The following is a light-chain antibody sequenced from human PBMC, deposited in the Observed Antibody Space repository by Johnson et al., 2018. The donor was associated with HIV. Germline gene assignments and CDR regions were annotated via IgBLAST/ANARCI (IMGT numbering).Light chain of an antibody. CDR1: SSNIGNNY. Sequence: QLVLTQPPSVSAAPGQKVTISCSGSSSNIGNNYVSWYQQLPGTAPKLLIYENIMRPSGIPDRFSGSKSGTSATLGITGLQTGDEADYYCGTWDSSLRVGFFGTGTKVTVL. V-gene: IGLV1-51*02. J-gene: IGLJ1*01. CDR3: GTWDSSLRVGF. CDR2: ENI.